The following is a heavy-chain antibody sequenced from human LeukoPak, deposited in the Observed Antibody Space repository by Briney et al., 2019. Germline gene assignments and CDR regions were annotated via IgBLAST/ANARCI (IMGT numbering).Heavy chain of an antibody. CDR3: ARTGRGIMYYDFWSGYRWFDP. V-gene: IGHV1-18*01. CDR2: ISAYNGNT. J-gene: IGHJ5*02. Sequence: ASVKVSCKASGYTFTSYGISWVRQAPGQGLEWMGWISAYNGNTNYAQKLQGRVTMTTDTSTSTAYMELRSLRSDDTAVYYCARTGRGIMYYDFWSGYRWFDPWGQGTLVTVSS. D-gene: IGHD3-3*01. CDR1: GYTFTSYG.